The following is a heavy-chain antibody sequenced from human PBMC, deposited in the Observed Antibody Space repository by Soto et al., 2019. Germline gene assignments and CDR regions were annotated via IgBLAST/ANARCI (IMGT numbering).Heavy chain of an antibody. V-gene: IGHV3-33*01. CDR3: VRGADSGLLWFGNADS. J-gene: IGHJ5*01. D-gene: IGHD3-10*01. Sequence: HGGSMRLACAASGVILKIYGMHWVRQAPGKGLEWVAFIWYDGVNKYYAESVKGRFTISRDNSKNTMYLQMDSLRGEDTAVYYCVRGADSGLLWFGNADSWGQGTQVTVSS. CDR1: GVILKIYG. CDR2: IWYDGVNK.